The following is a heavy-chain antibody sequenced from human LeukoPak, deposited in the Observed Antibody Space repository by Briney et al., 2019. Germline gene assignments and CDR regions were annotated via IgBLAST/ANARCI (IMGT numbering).Heavy chain of an antibody. CDR1: GYTFTSYG. V-gene: IGHV1-18*01. Sequence: ASVKVSCKASGYTFTSYGISWVRQAPGQGLEWMGWISAYNGNTNYAQKLQGRVTMTTDTSTSTAYMELRSLRSDDTAVYYCARGHYDILTGHYYYGMDVWGKGTTVTVSS. CDR2: ISAYNGNT. D-gene: IGHD3-9*01. CDR3: ARGHYDILTGHYYYGMDV. J-gene: IGHJ6*04.